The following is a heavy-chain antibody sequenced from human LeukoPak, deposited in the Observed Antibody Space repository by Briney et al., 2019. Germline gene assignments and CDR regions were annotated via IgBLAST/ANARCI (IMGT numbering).Heavy chain of an antibody. D-gene: IGHD3-22*01. J-gene: IGHJ4*02. Sequence: GGSLRLSCAASGFTFSTYAMSWVRQAPGKGLEWVSAISGSGGSTYYADSVKGRFTISRDNSKNTLYLQMNSLRAEDTAVYYCAKSGLLLPMGPVWGYWGQGTLVTVSS. CDR2: ISGSGGST. CDR1: GFTFSTYA. CDR3: AKSGLLLPMGPVWGY. V-gene: IGHV3-23*01.